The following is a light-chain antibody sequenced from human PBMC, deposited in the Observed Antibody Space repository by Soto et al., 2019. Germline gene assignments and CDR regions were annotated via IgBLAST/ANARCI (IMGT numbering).Light chain of an antibody. J-gene: IGLJ2*01. CDR3: SSYTSSSTLRV. V-gene: IGLV2-14*01. Sequence: QSVLTQPASVSGSPGQSITISCTGTSSDVGGYNYVSWYQQHPGKAPKLMIYEVSNRPSGVSNRFSGSKSGNTASLTISGRQAEDEADYYCSSYTSSSTLRVFGGGTQLTVL. CDR2: EVS. CDR1: SSDVGGYNY.